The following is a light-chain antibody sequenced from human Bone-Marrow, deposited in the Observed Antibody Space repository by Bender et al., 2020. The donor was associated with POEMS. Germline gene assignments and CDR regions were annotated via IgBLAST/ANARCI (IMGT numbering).Light chain of an antibody. Sequence: QSVLTQPPSASGAPGQRVTISCSGGSIGRNPSNWYQQLPGTAPRVVIYADDRRPSGVPNRSASSKSGSSASLAISGLQSEDAADYYCSTCDGRLHAWLFGGGTKLTVL. CDR3: STCDGRLHAWL. J-gene: IGLJ3*02. CDR2: ADD. V-gene: IGLV1-44*01. CDR1: SIGRNP.